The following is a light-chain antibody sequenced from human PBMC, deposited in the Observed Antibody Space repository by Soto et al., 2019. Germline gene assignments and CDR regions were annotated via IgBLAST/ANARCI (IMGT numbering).Light chain of an antibody. V-gene: IGKV3-20*01. Sequence: EIVLTQSPGTLSLSPGERVTLSCRASQSVSSSYLAWYQQKPGQAPRLLIYGASSRATGIPDRFSGSGSGTDFTLTISRLESEDFAVYYCQQYGSSPRTFGPGTKVDIK. CDR3: QQYGSSPRT. CDR1: QSVSSSY. CDR2: GAS. J-gene: IGKJ3*01.